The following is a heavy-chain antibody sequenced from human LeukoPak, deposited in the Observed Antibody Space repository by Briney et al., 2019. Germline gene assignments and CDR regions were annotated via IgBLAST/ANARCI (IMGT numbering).Heavy chain of an antibody. Sequence: SVKVSCKASGGTFSSYAISWVRQAPGQGLEWMGGIIPIFGTANYAQKFPGRVTITADESTSTAYMELSSLRSEDTAVYYCARDFVVVPAAIVNWFDPWGQGTLVTVSS. CDR3: ARDFVVVPAAIVNWFDP. V-gene: IGHV1-69*13. D-gene: IGHD2-2*01. J-gene: IGHJ5*02. CDR1: GGTFSSYA. CDR2: IIPIFGTA.